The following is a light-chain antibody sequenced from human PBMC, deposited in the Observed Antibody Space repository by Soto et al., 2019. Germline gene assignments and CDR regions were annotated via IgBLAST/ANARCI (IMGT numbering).Light chain of an antibody. CDR3: QRYSGAPTWA. CDR1: QFSPRY. Sequence: IQLTQSPSSLSPSSGATVTSSCRAVQFSPRYLAWYQQKPGKPPKLLIYATSNLQSGVPSRFRGSGSGTEFTLTISSLQIEDVATYYCQRYSGAPTWAFGQGTKVEI. V-gene: IGKV1-27*01. CDR2: ATS. J-gene: IGKJ1*01.